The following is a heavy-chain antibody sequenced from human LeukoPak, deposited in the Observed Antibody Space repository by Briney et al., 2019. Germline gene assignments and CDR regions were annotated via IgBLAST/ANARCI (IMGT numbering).Heavy chain of an antibody. CDR2: IYYSGST. CDR1: GGSISSGGYY. V-gene: IGHV4-31*03. Sequence: SETLSLTCTVSGGSISSGGYYWSWIRQHPGKGLEWIGYIYYSGSTYYNPSLKSRVTISVDTSKNQFSLKLSSVTAADTAVYYCARARGGNSEIDYWGQGTLVTVSS. CDR3: ARARGGNSEIDY. D-gene: IGHD4-23*01. J-gene: IGHJ4*02.